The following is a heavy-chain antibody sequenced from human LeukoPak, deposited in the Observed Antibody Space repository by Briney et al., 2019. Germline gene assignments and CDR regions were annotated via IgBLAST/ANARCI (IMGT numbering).Heavy chain of an antibody. CDR1: GYTFTGYF. V-gene: IGHV1-2*02. D-gene: IGHD4-23*01. CDR2: INPNSGGT. J-gene: IGHJ4*02. Sequence: ASVKVSCKASGYTFTGYFIHWVRQAPGQGLEWMGWINPNSGGTNYAQKFQGRVTMTRDTSISTAYMELSRLRSDDTAVYYCVISDYGGKSPPLDYWGQGTLVTVSS. CDR3: VISDYGGKSPPLDY.